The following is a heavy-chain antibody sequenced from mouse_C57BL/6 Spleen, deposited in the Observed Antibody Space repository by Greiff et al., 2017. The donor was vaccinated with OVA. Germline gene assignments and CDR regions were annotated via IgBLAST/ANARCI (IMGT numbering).Heavy chain of an antibody. CDR3: ARRALYGSSYGWYFDV. J-gene: IGHJ1*03. CDR1: GFTFSDYY. Sequence: EVKLVESEGGLVQPGSSMKLSCTASGFTFSDYYMAWVRQVPEKGLEWVANINYDGSSTYYLDSLKSRFIISRDNAKNILYLQMSSLKSEDTATYYCARRALYGSSYGWYFDVWGTGTTVTVSS. V-gene: IGHV5-16*01. D-gene: IGHD1-1*01. CDR2: INYDGSST.